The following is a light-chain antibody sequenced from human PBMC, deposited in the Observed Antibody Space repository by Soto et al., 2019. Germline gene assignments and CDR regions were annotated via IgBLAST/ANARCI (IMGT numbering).Light chain of an antibody. CDR2: GAK. J-gene: IGKJ5*01. CDR1: QAISNY. Sequence: HMTHSPWFLSGCVGEIVTVTVVAIQAISNYLNWYQQKPGKAPNLLIFGAKTLQSGVPSRFSGSGYGTDFTLTITTLQPEDVGIYYCQQCNATPLTFGQGTRLEIK. V-gene: IGKV1-39*01. CDR3: QQCNATPLT.